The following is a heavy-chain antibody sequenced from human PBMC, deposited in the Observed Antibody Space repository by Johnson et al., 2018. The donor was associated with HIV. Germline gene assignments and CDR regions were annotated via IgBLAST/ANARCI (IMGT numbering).Heavy chain of an antibody. Sequence: QVHLVESGGGVVQPGGSLRLSCAATGFTFIKYYMYLVRQAPGKGLECVAVTSCDGRKKYHADSVKGRFTISRDNARNSMYLQMNSLRVEDTALYYCARVRTGDSSGYHDAFDIWGQGTMVIVSS. CDR1: GFTFIKYY. CDR3: ARVRTGDSSGYHDAFDI. CDR2: TSCDGRKK. D-gene: IGHD3-22*01. J-gene: IGHJ3*02. V-gene: IGHV3-30*04.